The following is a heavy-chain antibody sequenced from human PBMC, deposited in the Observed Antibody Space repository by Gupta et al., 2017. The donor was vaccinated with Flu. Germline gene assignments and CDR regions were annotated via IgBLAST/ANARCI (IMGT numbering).Heavy chain of an antibody. CDR1: GTTFSDYA. V-gene: IGHV3-23*01. CDR3: AKDRSGNPAIDY. D-gene: IGHD4-23*01. CDR2: ITGAGDRT. Sequence: EVQLLESGGGLVQPGGSLRLSCAVSGTTFSDYALNGVRQATEKWLEWVSSITGAGDRTYYADSVMGRFTISRDNSKNTLYLQMNSLRGDDTALYYCAKDRSGNPAIDYWGQGTLVTVSA. J-gene: IGHJ4*02.